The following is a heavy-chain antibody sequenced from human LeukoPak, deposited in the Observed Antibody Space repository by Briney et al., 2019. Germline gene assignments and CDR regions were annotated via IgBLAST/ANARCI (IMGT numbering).Heavy chain of an antibody. CDR1: GGSISSYY. V-gene: IGHV4-34*01. CDR3: ARRGYSYGTLDC. Sequence: PSETLSLTCTVSGGSISSYYWSWIRQPPGKGLEWIGEINHSGSTNYNPSLKSRVTISVDTSKNQFSLKLSSVTAADTAVYYCARRGYSYGTLDCWGQGTLVTVSS. D-gene: IGHD5-18*01. CDR2: INHSGST. J-gene: IGHJ4*02.